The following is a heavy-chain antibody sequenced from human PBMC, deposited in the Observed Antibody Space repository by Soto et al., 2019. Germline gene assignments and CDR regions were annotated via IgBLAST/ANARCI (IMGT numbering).Heavy chain of an antibody. CDR3: ARDQGGCTNGVCYIFDY. CDR2: INAGNGNT. D-gene: IGHD2-8*01. CDR1: GYRFTSYA. Sequence: KGTGYRFTSYAMNWVRQAPGQRLEWMGWINAGNGNTKYSQKFQGRVTITRDTSASTAYMELSSLRSEDTAVYYCARDQGGCTNGVCYIFDYWGQGTLVTGSS. V-gene: IGHV1-3*01. J-gene: IGHJ4*02.